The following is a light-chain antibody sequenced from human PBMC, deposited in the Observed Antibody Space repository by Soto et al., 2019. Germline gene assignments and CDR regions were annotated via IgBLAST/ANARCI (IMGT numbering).Light chain of an antibody. CDR3: SSYTSISTVI. CDR2: DVR. CDR1: SSDVGGYNF. Sequence: QSALTQPASVSGSPGQSITISCTGTSSDVGGYNFVSWYQQHPGKAPKFIIYDVRNRPSGVSNRFSGSRPGNTASLTISGLQAEDEADYYCSSYTSISTVIFGGGTKLTVL. J-gene: IGLJ2*01. V-gene: IGLV2-14*03.